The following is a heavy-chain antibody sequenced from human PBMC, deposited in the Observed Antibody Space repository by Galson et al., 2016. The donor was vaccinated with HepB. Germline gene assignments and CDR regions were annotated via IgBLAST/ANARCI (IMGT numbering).Heavy chain of an antibody. D-gene: IGHD1-26*01. CDR2: IIPILPSP. CDR3: TRDSDGDTGSYNGLGLGFWFDP. CDR1: GGSITHYA. J-gene: IGHJ5*02. Sequence: SVKVSCKASGGSITHYAFSWVRQAPNQGLEWMGTIIPILPSPNYAPNFQGSVTITADESRSTSYMDLSSLRSEDTAVYYYTRDSDGDTGSYNGLGLGFWFDPWGQGTLVTVSS. V-gene: IGHV1-69*13.